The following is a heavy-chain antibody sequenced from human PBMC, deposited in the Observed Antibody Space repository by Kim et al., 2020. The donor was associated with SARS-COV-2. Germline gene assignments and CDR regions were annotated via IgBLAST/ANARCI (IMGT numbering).Heavy chain of an antibody. CDR1: GFTFSSYA. CDR3: AKDSRYDSSGYYGPYYFDY. D-gene: IGHD3-22*01. Sequence: GWSLRLSCAASGFTFSSYAMSWVRQAPGKGLEWVSAISGSGGSTYYADSVKGRFTISRDNSKNTLYLQMNSLRAEDTAVYYCAKDSRYDSSGYYGPYYFDYWGQGTLVTVSS. V-gene: IGHV3-23*01. CDR2: ISGSGGST. J-gene: IGHJ4*02.